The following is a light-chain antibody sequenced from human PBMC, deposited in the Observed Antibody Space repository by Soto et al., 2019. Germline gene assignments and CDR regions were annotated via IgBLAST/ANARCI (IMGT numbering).Light chain of an antibody. Sequence: IQMKQSPSTLSASVGDRVTITCRASQYVSTWLAWYQKKPGKSPKVVIYDASHLQSDVQSRFSGSGSGTEFTLTISSLEPDDFATYDCQQSYRIPYTFGQGTRLEIK. CDR1: QYVSTW. CDR2: DAS. CDR3: QQSYRIPYT. J-gene: IGKJ2*01. V-gene: IGKV1-5*01.